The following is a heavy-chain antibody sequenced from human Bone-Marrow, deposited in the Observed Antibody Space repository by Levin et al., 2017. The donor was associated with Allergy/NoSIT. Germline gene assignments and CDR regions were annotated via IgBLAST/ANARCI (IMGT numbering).Heavy chain of an antibody. CDR3: AKGGATVTIKLGYFDY. V-gene: IGHV3-23*01. CDR2: ISGSGGKT. CDR1: GFIFSNYA. Sequence: PGGSLRLSCAASGFIFSNYAMSWVRQAPGKGLEWVLGISGSGGKTYYADSVKGRFTISRDNTKNTLYLQMNSLRAEDTAVYYCAKGGATVTIKLGYFDYWGQGTLVTVSS. D-gene: IGHD4-17*01. J-gene: IGHJ4*02.